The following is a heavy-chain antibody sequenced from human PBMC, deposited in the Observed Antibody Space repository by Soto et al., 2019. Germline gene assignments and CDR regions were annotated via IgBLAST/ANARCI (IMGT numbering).Heavy chain of an antibody. CDR2: ITGSGGST. CDR3: ARGMSHHTPRGVDY. J-gene: IGHJ4*02. CDR1: GFTFSSYA. Sequence: EVQLLESGGGLVQPGGSLRLSCAASGFTFSSYAMSWVRQAPGKGLEWVSAITGSGGSTYYADSVKGRFTISRDNSKDTLYLQMNSLRAEDTAVYYCARGMSHHTPRGVDYWGQGTLVTVSS. V-gene: IGHV3-23*01. D-gene: IGHD2-2*02.